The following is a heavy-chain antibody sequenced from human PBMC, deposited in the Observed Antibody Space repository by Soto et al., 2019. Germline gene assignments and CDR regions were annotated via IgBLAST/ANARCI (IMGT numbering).Heavy chain of an antibody. V-gene: IGHV3-48*04. CDR2: IRSSGRTI. CDR1: GFTFSTYS. CDR3: ARVGPPSDY. Sequence: GGSLRLSCAASGFTFSTYSMNWVRQAPGKGLEWVSHIRSSGRTIYYADSVKGRFTISRDNAKNSLYLQMNSLRAEDTAVYYCARVGPPSDYWGQGTLVTVSS. J-gene: IGHJ4*02.